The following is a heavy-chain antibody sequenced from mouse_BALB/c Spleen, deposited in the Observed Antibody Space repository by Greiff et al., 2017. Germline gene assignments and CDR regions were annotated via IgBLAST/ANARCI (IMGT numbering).Heavy chain of an antibody. CDR3: AREDYRYDYYAMDY. CDR2: ISYDGSN. Sequence: EVQLVESGPGLVKPSQSLSLTCSVTGYSITSGYYWNWIRQFPGNKLEWMGYISYDGSNNYNPSLKNRISITRDTSKNQFFLKLNTVTTEDTATYYCAREDYRYDYYAMDYWGQGTSVTVSS. V-gene: IGHV3-6*02. CDR1: GYSITSGYY. D-gene: IGHD2-14*01. J-gene: IGHJ4*01.